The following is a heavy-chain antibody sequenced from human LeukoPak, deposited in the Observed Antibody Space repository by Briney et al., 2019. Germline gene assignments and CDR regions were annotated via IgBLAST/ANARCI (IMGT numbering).Heavy chain of an antibody. CDR3: ARHSSGSYYTY. V-gene: IGHV3-7*01. D-gene: IGHD3-10*01. CDR1: GFTFGSSW. J-gene: IGHJ4*02. CDR2: IKQDGSDK. Sequence: GGSLRLSCAASGFTFGSSWMSWVRQAPGKGLEWVAHIKQDGSDKYYVDSVKGRFTISRDNAKNSLYLQLNSLRVEDTAMYYCARHSSGSYYTYWGQGTLVTVSS.